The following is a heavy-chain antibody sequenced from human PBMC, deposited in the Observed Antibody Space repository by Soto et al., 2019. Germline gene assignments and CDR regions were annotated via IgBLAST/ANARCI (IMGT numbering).Heavy chain of an antibody. Sequence: GESLKISCKGSGYNFAGYWIAWVRQMPGKGLELMGIIYPSDSDTRYRPSFQGQVTISADKSISSAYLQWSSLRASDTAMYYCERGGVSTRTFDYWGRGPPVTVSS. J-gene: IGHJ4*02. V-gene: IGHV5-51*01. CDR1: GYNFAGYW. CDR2: IYPSDSDT. D-gene: IGHD3-3*01. CDR3: ERGGVSTRTFDY.